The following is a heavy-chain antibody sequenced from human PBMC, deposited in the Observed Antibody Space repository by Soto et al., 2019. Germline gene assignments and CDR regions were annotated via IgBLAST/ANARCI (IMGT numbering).Heavy chain of an antibody. CDR3: ARGKPFLTDYYCDLIYV. J-gene: IGHJ6*02. Sequence: PSETLALTCTVYGWSFSGYNWCWIRQPPGKGLEWIGEITHSGSTNYNPSLKSRVTISVDMSKHHLYLRLTSVTDAETAVYQCARGKPFLTDYYCDLIYVRGQRNTGPVSS. D-gene: IGHD2-21*02. CDR1: GWSFSGYN. CDR2: ITHSGST. V-gene: IGHV4-34*01.